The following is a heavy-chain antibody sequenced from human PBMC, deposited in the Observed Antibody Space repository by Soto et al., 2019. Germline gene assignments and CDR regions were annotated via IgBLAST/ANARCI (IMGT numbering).Heavy chain of an antibody. Sequence: SETLSLTCTVSGGSISSGGYYWSWIRQHPGKGLEWIGYIYYSGSTYYNPSLKSRVTISVDTSKNQFSLKLSSVTAADTAVYYCARDLNRYCISTSCSDAFDIWGQGTMVTVSS. J-gene: IGHJ3*02. CDR2: IYYSGST. CDR3: ARDLNRYCISTSCSDAFDI. V-gene: IGHV4-31*03. D-gene: IGHD2-2*01. CDR1: GGSISSGGYY.